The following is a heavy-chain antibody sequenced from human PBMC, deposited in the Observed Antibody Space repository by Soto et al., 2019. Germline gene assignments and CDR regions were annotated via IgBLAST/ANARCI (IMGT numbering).Heavy chain of an antibody. Sequence: LSQTLSLTCVISGDSVSSNGACWNWIRQSPSRGLQWLGRIYYRSKWFHDYAASVESRMAINPDTSRNQFSLQLNYVTPEDTAVYYCARVHCSAGTCLDGQDFWGQGTTVTVSS. J-gene: IGHJ6*02. V-gene: IGHV6-1*01. CDR3: ARVHCSAGTCLDGQDF. CDR2: IYYRSKWFH. D-gene: IGHD2-15*01. CDR1: GDSVSSNGAC.